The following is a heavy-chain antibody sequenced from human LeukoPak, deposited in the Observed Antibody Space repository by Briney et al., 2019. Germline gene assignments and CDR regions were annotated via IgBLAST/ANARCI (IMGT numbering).Heavy chain of an antibody. J-gene: IGHJ4*02. CDR3: ANKNYGGTTGVYGY. Sequence: GGSLRLSCAAAGFTFSSYAMSWVRQAPGKGLEWVSAISGSGGSTYYADSVKGRFTISRDNSKNTLYLQMNSLRAEDTAVYYCANKNYGGTTGVYGYWGQGTLVTVSS. CDR1: GFTFSSYA. D-gene: IGHD4-17*01. V-gene: IGHV3-23*01. CDR2: ISGSGGST.